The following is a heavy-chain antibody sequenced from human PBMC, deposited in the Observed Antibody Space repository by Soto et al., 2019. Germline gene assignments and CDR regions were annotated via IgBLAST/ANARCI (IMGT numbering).Heavy chain of an antibody. CDR1: GFTLSSYG. CDR3: AKDARGSSSWHLHY. J-gene: IGHJ4*02. Sequence: QVPLVESGGGVVQPGRSLRLSCVASGFTLSSYGMHWVRQAPGKGLEWVAVISPDENNKYYADSVKGRFTLSRDNSKNTLYLQMNSLRAEDTAVYYCAKDARGSSSWHLHYWGQGTLVTVSS. CDR2: ISPDENNK. D-gene: IGHD6-13*01. V-gene: IGHV3-30*18.